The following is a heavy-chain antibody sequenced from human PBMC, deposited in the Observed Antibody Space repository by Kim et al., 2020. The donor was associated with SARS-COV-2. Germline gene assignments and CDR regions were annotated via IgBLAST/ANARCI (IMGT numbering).Heavy chain of an antibody. CDR1: GGSFSGYY. V-gene: IGHV4-34*01. CDR2: INHSGST. CDR3: ARGPHLWFGELFSRAEYFQH. J-gene: IGHJ1*01. D-gene: IGHD3-10*01. Sequence: SETLSLTCAVYGGSFSGYYWSWIRQPPGKGLEWIGEINHSGSTNYNPSLKSRVTISVDTSKNQFSLKLSSVTAADTAVYDCARGPHLWFGELFSRAEYFQHWGQGTLVTVSS.